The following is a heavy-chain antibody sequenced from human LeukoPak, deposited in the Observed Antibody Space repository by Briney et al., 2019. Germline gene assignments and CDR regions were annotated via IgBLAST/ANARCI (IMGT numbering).Heavy chain of an antibody. CDR3: AKGSWDIVVVPAAIEFDY. V-gene: IGHV3-23*01. Sequence: GGSLRLSCAASGFTFSSYAMSWVRQAPGKGLERVSAISGSGGSTYYADSVKGRFTISRDNSKNTLYLQMNSLRAEDTAVYYCAKGSWDIVVVPAAIEFDYWGQGTLVTVSS. CDR1: GFTFSSYA. CDR2: ISGSGGST. D-gene: IGHD2-2*01. J-gene: IGHJ4*02.